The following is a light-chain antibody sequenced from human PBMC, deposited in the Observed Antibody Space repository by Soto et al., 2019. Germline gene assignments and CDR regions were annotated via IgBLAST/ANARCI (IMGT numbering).Light chain of an antibody. CDR1: QTISSY. J-gene: IGKJ2*01. Sequence: DIQMTQSPSSLSASVGDRVTITCRASQTISSYLNWYQQKPGKAPKLLIYGAYSLQSAVQSRFSGNGSGTDFTLTISSLQPKDFATYYCKQSYSNPMYTFGQRTQLEIK. CDR2: GAY. V-gene: IGKV1-39*01. CDR3: KQSYSNPMYT.